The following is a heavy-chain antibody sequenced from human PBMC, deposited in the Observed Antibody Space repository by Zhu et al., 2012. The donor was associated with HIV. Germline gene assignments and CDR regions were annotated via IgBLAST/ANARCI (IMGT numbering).Heavy chain of an antibody. CDR3: ARGFYYYGWFDP. D-gene: IGHD3-10*01. V-gene: IGHV4-59*11. CDR2: IYYSGST. J-gene: IGHJ5*02. CDR1: GGSISSHY. Sequence: QVQLQESGPGLVKPSETLSLTCTVSGGSISSHYWSWIRQPPGKGLEWIGYIYYSGSTKYNPSLKSRVTISVDTSKNQFSLKVSSVAAADTAVYYCARGFYYYGWFDPVGPGNPGSPSPQ.